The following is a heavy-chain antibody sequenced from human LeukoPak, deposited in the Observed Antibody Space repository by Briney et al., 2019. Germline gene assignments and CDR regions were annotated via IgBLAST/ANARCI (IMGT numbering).Heavy chain of an antibody. Sequence: GGSLRLSCVASGFTFSNYWMHWVRQAPGKGLMWVSKINSDGSGPDYADSVKGRFTISRDNAKNTLYLQMNSLRAEDTAVYYCARDVYGLGDYWGQGTLVTVSP. V-gene: IGHV3-74*01. D-gene: IGHD1-14*01. CDR2: INSDGSGP. CDR1: GFTFSNYW. J-gene: IGHJ4*02. CDR3: ARDVYGLGDY.